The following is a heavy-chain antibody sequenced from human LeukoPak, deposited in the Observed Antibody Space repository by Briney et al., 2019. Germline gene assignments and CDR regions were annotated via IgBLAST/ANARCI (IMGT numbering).Heavy chain of an antibody. V-gene: IGHV4-59*01. CDR3: ARVQYYYGSGSYYNLDDFDI. Sequence: PSETLSLTCTVSGFSISSYYWSWLRQPPGKGLEWTGYIYCSGSTNYNASLKSRVTISVDTSKNQFYLQLSCVTAADTAVYYCARVQYYYGSGSYYNLDDFDIWGQGTMVSVSS. CDR1: GFSISSYY. CDR2: IYCSGST. D-gene: IGHD3-10*01. J-gene: IGHJ3*02.